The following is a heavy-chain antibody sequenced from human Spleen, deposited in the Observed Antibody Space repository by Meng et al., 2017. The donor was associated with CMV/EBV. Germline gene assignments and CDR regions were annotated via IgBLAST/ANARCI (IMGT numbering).Heavy chain of an antibody. V-gene: IGHV1-18*01. CDR3: AREYQLYSGSLDC. Sequence: KASGYTFTSHDLNWVRQAPGQGLEWLGRINTYNGNTNYAQKLQGRVTMTTDTSTGAAYMDLRSLRSDDTAVYFCAREYQLYSGSLDCWGQGTLVTVSS. D-gene: IGHD1-26*01. CDR1: GYTFTSHD. CDR2: INTYNGNT. J-gene: IGHJ4*02.